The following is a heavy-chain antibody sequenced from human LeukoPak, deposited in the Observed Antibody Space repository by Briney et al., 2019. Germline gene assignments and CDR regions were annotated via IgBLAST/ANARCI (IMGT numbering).Heavy chain of an antibody. Sequence: GASVKVSCKASGYTLTGYYMHWVRQAPGQGLEWMGWINPNSGGTNYAQKFQGRVTMTRDTSISTAYMELSRLRSDDTAVYYCAREDIVVVPAAKSRWFDPWGQGTLVTVSS. CDR2: INPNSGGT. CDR3: AREDIVVVPAAKSRWFDP. D-gene: IGHD2-2*01. J-gene: IGHJ5*02. CDR1: GYTLTGYY. V-gene: IGHV1-2*02.